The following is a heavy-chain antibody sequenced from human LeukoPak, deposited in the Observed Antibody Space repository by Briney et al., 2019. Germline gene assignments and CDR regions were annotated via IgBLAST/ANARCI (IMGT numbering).Heavy chain of an antibody. CDR1: GYTFTSYG. J-gene: IGHJ6*02. CDR2: MNPNSGNT. Sequence: ASVKVSCKASGYTFTSYGISWVRQAPGQGLEWMGWMNPNSGNTGYAQKFQGRVTMTRNTSISTAYMELSSLRSEDTAVYYCARKGYYGSGPYYYYYGMDVWGQGTTVTVSS. CDR3: ARKGYYGSGPYYYYYGMDV. V-gene: IGHV1-8*02. D-gene: IGHD3-10*01.